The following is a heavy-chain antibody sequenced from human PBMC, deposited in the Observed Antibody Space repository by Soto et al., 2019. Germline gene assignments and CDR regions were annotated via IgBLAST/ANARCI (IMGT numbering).Heavy chain of an antibody. V-gene: IGHV1-2*02. Sequence: GASVKVSCKASGYTFTGYYIHWVRQAPGQGLEWMGWINPNSGGTNYAQKFQGRVTMTRDTSISTAYMELSRLRSDDTAVYYCASPQKQLVNYYYYGMDVWGQGTTVTV. D-gene: IGHD6-6*01. CDR1: GYTFTGYY. CDR3: ASPQKQLVNYYYYGMDV. J-gene: IGHJ6*02. CDR2: INPNSGGT.